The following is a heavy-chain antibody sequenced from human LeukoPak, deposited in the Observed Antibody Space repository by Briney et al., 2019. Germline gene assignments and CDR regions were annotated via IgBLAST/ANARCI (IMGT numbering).Heavy chain of an antibody. Sequence: SETLSLTCTVSGGSISSSSHYWGWIRQPPGKGLEWIGSMYYSGSTYYNSSLKSRITISVDTSKNHFSLKLSSATDADTAVYYCATDGFDIWGQGTMVTVSS. CDR3: ATDGFDI. V-gene: IGHV4-39*02. CDR1: GGSISSSSHY. CDR2: MYYSGST. J-gene: IGHJ3*02.